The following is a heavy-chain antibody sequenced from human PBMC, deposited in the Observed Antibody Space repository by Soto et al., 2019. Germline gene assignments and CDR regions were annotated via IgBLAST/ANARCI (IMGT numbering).Heavy chain of an antibody. CDR2: IIPIFGTA. CDR3: ASHGLRAARRDYYYYGMDV. V-gene: IGHV1-69*12. D-gene: IGHD6-6*01. CDR1: GGTFSSYA. J-gene: IGHJ6*02. Sequence: QVQLVQSGAEVKKPGSSVKVSCKASGGTFSSYAISWVRQAPGQGLEWMGGIIPIFGTANYAQKFQGRVTITADESXXXAXXELSSLRSEDTAVYYCASHGLRAARRDYYYYGMDVWGQGTTVTVSS.